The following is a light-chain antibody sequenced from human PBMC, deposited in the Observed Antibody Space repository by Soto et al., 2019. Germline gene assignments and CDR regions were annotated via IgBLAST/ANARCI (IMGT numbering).Light chain of an antibody. CDR1: KSNIGGNY. Sequence: QSVLSQPPSASGTPGQRVTISCSGGKSNIGGNYVYWFQQLPGTAPKLLIYRNNQRTPGVPDRFSGSKSGTSASLAISGLRSEDEADYYCAAWDDSLGGLFGGGTKLTVL. CDR2: RNN. CDR3: AAWDDSLGGL. V-gene: IGLV1-47*01. J-gene: IGLJ2*01.